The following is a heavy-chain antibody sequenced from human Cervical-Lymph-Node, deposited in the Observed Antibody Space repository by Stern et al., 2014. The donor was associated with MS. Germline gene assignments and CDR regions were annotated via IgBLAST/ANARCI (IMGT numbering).Heavy chain of an antibody. V-gene: IGHV1-8*01. CDR2: MNPDSGDT. D-gene: IGHD7-27*01. Sequence: VQLVESGAEVRKPGASVRLSCKASGYIFTSDDINWVRQASGQGLEWMGWMNPDSGDTGFEQKFRGRVTMTRSVSTSAVYMELSSLTSEDTAVYYCMKAWGHWGQGTQVTVSS. CDR1: GYIFTSDD. CDR3: MKAWGH. J-gene: IGHJ1*01.